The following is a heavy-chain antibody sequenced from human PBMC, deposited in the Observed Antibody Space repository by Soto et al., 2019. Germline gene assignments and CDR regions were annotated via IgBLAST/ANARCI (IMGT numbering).Heavy chain of an antibody. D-gene: IGHD4-17*01. V-gene: IGHV3-74*01. Sequence: EVQLVESGGGVVPPGGSLRLSCAASGFTFSGYWMHWVRQAPGKGLMWVSRINGDGRTTNYADSVKGRFTISRENAKNTLYLQMNSLRAEDTAVDYCARAAYGEYWFDPWGQGTLVTVSS. CDR2: INGDGRTT. J-gene: IGHJ5*02. CDR3: ARAAYGEYWFDP. CDR1: GFTFSGYW.